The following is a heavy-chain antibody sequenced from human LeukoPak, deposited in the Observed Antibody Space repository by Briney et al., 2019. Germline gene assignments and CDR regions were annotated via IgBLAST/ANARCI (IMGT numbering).Heavy chain of an antibody. J-gene: IGHJ6*02. CDR2: IWYDGSNK. Sequence: GRSLRLSCAASGFTFSSYGMHWVRQAPGKGLEWVAVIWYDGSNKYYADSVKGRLTISRDNSKNTLYLQMNSLRAEDTAVYYCARDLIVADAPRMDVWGQGTTVTVSS. D-gene: IGHD2-15*01. CDR1: GFTFSSYG. V-gene: IGHV3-33*01. CDR3: ARDLIVADAPRMDV.